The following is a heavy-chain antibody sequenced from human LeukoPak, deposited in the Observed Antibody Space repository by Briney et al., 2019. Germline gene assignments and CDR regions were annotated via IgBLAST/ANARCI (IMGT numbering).Heavy chain of an antibody. CDR2: IWYDGGNK. CDR3: ARDSYGADY. D-gene: IGHD4/OR15-4a*01. CDR1: GFTFSNYH. J-gene: IGHJ4*02. V-gene: IGHV3-33*01. Sequence: GGSLRLSCAASGFTFSNYHMHRVRQAPGKGLEWVAVIWYDGGNKYYADSVKGRFTISRDKSKNTLYLQMNSLRAEDTAFYYWARDSYGADYWGQGTLVTVSS.